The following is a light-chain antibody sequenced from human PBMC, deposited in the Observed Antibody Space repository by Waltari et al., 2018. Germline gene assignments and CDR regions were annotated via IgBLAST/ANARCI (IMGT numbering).Light chain of an antibody. CDR2: GAS. CDR3: QQYNNWPLT. Sequence: EIVMTQSPAPLSLSPGESAALSCRASQTVSSSLAWYQQKPGQAPRLLIYGASTRATGIPARFGGSGSGTEFTLTISSLQSEDFAVYYCQQYNNWPLTFGQGTKVEIK. J-gene: IGKJ1*01. V-gene: IGKV3-15*01. CDR1: QTVSSS.